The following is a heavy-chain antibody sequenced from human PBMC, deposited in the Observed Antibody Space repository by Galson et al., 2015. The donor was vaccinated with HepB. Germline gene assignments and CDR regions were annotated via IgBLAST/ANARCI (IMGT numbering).Heavy chain of an antibody. CDR3: AKDPHQWLRYYYYYMDV. D-gene: IGHD5-12*01. J-gene: IGHJ6*03. CDR1: GFTFSSYA. V-gene: IGHV3-23*01. CDR2: ISGSGGST. Sequence: SLRLSCAASGFTFSSYAMSWVRQAPGKGLERVSAISGSGGSTYYADSVKGRFTISRDNSKNTLYLQMNSLRAEDTAVYYCAKDPHQWLRYYYYYMDVWGKGTTVTVSS.